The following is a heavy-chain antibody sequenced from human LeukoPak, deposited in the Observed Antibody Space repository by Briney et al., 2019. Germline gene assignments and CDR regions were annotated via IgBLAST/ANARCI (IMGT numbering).Heavy chain of an antibody. J-gene: IGHJ3*02. CDR2: IYPGDSDT. D-gene: IGHD5-18*01. V-gene: IGHV5-51*01. Sequence: RGESLKISCKSYGYSFTNYWIGWVRQMPGKGLEWMGIIYPGDSDTRYSPSFQGQVTILADKSISTAYLQWSSLKASDTAMYYCARPREEGTAMGLRAFDIWGQGTMVTVSS. CDR3: ARPREEGTAMGLRAFDI. CDR1: GYSFTNYW.